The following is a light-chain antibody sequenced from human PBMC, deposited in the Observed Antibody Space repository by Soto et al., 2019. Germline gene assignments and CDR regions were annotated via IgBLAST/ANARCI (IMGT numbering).Light chain of an antibody. CDR2: GAS. CDR1: QGTSNY. V-gene: IGKV1-9*01. Sequence: DVDLTQSPSFLSASVGDRVTITCRASQGTSNYLVWFQQKPGKAPKLLIYGASTLQSGVPSRFSGSGSGTEFTLTISSLQPEDFATYYCQQFNSYPRVTFGGGTRVEIK. CDR3: QQFNSYPRVT. J-gene: IGKJ4*01.